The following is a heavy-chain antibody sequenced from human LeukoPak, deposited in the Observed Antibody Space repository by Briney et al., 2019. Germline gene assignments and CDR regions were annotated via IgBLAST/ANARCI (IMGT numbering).Heavy chain of an antibody. D-gene: IGHD5-18*01. CDR1: GFTFSSYA. CDR2: ISYDGSNK. J-gene: IGHJ4*02. Sequence: GGSLRLSCAASGFTFSSYAMHWVRQAPGKGLEWVAVISYDGSNKYYADSVKGRFTISRDNSKNTLYLQMKSLRAEGTAVYFCARTDSGYSYGGDFDYWGQGTLVTVSS. V-gene: IGHV3-30*01. CDR3: ARTDSGYSYGGDFDY.